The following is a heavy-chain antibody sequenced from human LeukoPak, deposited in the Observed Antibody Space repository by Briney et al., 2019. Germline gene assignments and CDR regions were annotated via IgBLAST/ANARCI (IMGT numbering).Heavy chain of an antibody. Sequence: SETLSLTCAVYGGSFSGYYWSWIRQPPGKGLEWIGEINHSGSTYYNPSLKSRVTISVDTSKNQFSLKLSSVTAADTAVYYCARLSNYYYYYMDVWGKGTTVTISS. J-gene: IGHJ6*03. CDR3: ARLSNYYYYYMDV. CDR1: GGSFSGYY. CDR2: INHSGST. V-gene: IGHV4-34*01.